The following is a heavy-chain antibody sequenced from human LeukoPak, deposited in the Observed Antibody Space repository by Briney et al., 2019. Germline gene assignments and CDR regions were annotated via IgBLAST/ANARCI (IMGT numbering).Heavy chain of an antibody. Sequence: GASVKVSCKASGYTFTSYGFSWVRQAPGQGLEWMGWISAYNGNTNYAQKVQGRVTLTTDTSTSTAYMELRSLRSDDTAVYYCPRGQQLIHAFDIWGQGTMVNVSS. CDR1: GYTFTSYG. D-gene: IGHD6-13*01. J-gene: IGHJ3*02. CDR2: ISAYNGNT. CDR3: PRGQQLIHAFDI. V-gene: IGHV1-18*01.